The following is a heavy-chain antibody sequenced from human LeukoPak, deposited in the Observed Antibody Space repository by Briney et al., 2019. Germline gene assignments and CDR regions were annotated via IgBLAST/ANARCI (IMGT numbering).Heavy chain of an antibody. CDR1: GFTLTSDS. V-gene: IGHV3-48*04. CDR3: AKGTVGAKY. CDR2: ISSGATTT. Sequence: HPGGSLRLSCAASGFTLTSDSMNWVRQAPGKGLEWISYISSGATTTYYADSVKGRFTISRDNAGNSLYLQINSLRVDDTAVYYCAKGTVGAKYWGQGTLVIVSS. D-gene: IGHD1-26*01. J-gene: IGHJ4*02.